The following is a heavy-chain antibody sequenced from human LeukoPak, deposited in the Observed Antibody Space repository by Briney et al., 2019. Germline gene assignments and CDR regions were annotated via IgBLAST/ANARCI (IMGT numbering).Heavy chain of an antibody. CDR3: AKEGRSLQTY. V-gene: IGHV3-7*03. CDR1: GFMFSSNW. CDR2: IKEDGTET. J-gene: IGHJ4*02. D-gene: IGHD5-24*01. Sequence: GGSLRLSCAASGFMFSSNWMSWVRLAPGKGLEWVAHIKEDGTETYYVDSVKGRFTISRDNAKNSLYLQMNRLRVEDTAVYYCAKEGRSLQTYWGQGTLVTVSS.